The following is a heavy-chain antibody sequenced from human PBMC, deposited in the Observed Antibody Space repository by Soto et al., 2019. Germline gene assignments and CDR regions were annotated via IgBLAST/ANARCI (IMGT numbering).Heavy chain of an antibody. D-gene: IGHD6-19*01. J-gene: IGHJ4*01. CDR3: ARVHVMVVAGSTFDY. CDR2: IYHGGTT. Sequence: KPSETLSLTCTVSGYSISSGSYCAWIRQPPGKGPEWIASIYHGGTTFYNPSLKSRITISVDTSNNQFSLKLTSVTAADTAVYYCARVHVMVVAGSTFDYWGHGTLVTVSS. V-gene: IGHV4-38-2*02. CDR1: GYSISSGSY.